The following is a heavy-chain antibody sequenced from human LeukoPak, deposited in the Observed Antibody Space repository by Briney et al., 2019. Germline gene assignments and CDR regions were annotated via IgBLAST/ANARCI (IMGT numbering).Heavy chain of an antibody. J-gene: IGHJ4*02. CDR1: GFTFSDYY. V-gene: IGHV3-11*01. D-gene: IGHD3-22*01. Sequence: GGSLRLSCAASGFTFSDYYMSWIRQAPGKGPEWVSYISSSGSTIYYADSVKGRFTISRDNAKNSLYLQMNSLRAEDTAVFYCARDHWRYFDSSGYYPYYWGQGTLVTVSS. CDR3: ARDHWRYFDSSGYYPYY. CDR2: ISSSGSTI.